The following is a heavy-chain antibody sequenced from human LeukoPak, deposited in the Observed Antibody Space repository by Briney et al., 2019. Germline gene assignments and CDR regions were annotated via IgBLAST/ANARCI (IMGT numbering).Heavy chain of an antibody. CDR3: AKNGSPRIVVVTAIYNWFDP. J-gene: IGHJ5*02. CDR1: GFTFSSYA. V-gene: IGHV3-23*01. Sequence: PGGSLRLSCAASGFTFSSYAMSWVRQAPGKGLKWVSAISGSGGSTYYADSVKGRFTISRDNSKNTLYLQMNSLRAEDTAVYYCAKNGSPRIVVVTAIYNWFDPGGQGTLVTVSS. CDR2: ISGSGGST. D-gene: IGHD2-21*02.